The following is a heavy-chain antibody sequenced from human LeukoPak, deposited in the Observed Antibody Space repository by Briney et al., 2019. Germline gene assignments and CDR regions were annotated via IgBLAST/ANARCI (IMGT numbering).Heavy chain of an antibody. V-gene: IGHV3-23*01. D-gene: IGHD6-19*01. CDR1: GFTFSSYA. Sequence: GGSLRLSCAASGFTFSSYAMNWVRQAPGKGLEWVSLISGSGDSTDYADSVKGRFTISRDNSKNTLYLQINSLRADDTAVYYCAKRAVAGTGRGFDIWGQGTLVTVSS. J-gene: IGHJ3*02. CDR3: AKRAVAGTGRGFDI. CDR2: ISGSGDST.